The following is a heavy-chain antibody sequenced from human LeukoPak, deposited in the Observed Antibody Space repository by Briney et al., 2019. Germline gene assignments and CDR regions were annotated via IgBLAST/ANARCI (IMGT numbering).Heavy chain of an antibody. CDR2: IIPIFGTA. D-gene: IGHD6-6*01. J-gene: IGHJ5*02. CDR3: ARDSEYSSSSAWFDP. Sequence: GASVKVSCKASGGTFSSYAISWVRQAPGQGLEWMGGIIPIFGTANYAQKFQGRVTITADKSTSTAYMELSSLRSEDTAVYYCARDSEYSSSSAWFDPWGQGTLVTVSS. V-gene: IGHV1-69*06. CDR1: GGTFSSYA.